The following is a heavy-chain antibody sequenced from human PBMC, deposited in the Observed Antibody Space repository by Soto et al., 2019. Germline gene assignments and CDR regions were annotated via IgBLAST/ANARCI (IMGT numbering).Heavy chain of an antibody. V-gene: IGHV4-34*01. CDR1: GGNFRGYY. J-gene: IGHJ4*02. D-gene: IGHD2-8*02. Sequence: SETLCLTCAVYGGNFRGYYWSWIRQPPGTGLEWIGEINHSGSTNYNPSLKSRVTISVDTSKNQFSLKLTSVTAADTAVYYCARDKITGLFDYWGQGTLVTVSS. CDR2: INHSGST. CDR3: ARDKITGLFDY.